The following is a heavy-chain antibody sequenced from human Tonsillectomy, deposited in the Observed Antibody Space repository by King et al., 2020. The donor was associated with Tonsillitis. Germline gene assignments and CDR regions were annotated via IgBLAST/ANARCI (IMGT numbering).Heavy chain of an antibody. CDR3: TRSGIPAADWYFDL. V-gene: IGHV4-59*08. Sequence: QLQESGPGLVKPSETLSLTCTVSGGSISSSYWSWVRQPPGQGLEWIGYVYYSGSTYYNPSLNSRVTISVDTSKNHFSLRLGSVTAADTAVYYCTRSGIPAADWYFDLWGRGTLVTVSS. J-gene: IGHJ2*01. CDR2: VYYSGST. CDR1: GGSISSSY. D-gene: IGHD6-13*01.